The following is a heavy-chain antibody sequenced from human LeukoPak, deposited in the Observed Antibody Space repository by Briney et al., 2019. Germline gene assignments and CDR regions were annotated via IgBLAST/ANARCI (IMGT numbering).Heavy chain of an antibody. J-gene: IGHJ3*02. CDR3: ARDTSPSIAATGYDAFDI. CDR2: IKQDGSEK. D-gene: IGHD6-13*01. V-gene: IGHV3-7*01. Sequence: PGGSLRLSCAASGFTFSSYWMTWARQAPGKGLEWVANIKQDGSEKYYMDSVRGRFTISRDNAKNSLYLQMNSLRAEDTAVYYCARDTSPSIAATGYDAFDIWGQGTMVTVSS. CDR1: GFTFSSYW.